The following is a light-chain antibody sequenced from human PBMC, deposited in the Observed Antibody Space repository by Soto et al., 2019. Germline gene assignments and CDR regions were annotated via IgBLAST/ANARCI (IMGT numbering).Light chain of an antibody. CDR3: HQYGGSPVT. CDR2: GAS. CDR1: QTVSSSY. V-gene: IGKV3-20*01. J-gene: IGKJ4*01. Sequence: EIVLTQSPDTLSLSPGETATLSCRASQTVSSSYLAWYQQKPGQAPRLLMYGASNRASGVPDRFSGTGSGTDFTLTIRRLQPADFSVFYCHQYGGSPVTFGGGTKVEIK.